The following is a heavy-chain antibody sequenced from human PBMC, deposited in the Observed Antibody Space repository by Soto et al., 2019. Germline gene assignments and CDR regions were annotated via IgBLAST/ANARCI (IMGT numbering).Heavy chain of an antibody. V-gene: IGHV3-33*01. D-gene: IGHD3-22*01. CDR3: AREALRDSSSGDFDY. J-gene: IGHJ4*02. CDR1: GFIFSDFG. Sequence: QVQLVESGGGVVQPGRSLRLSCAASGFIFSDFGMHWVRQAPGKGLEWVAVIWYDGGKRYYEEAVKGRFTISRDNSKNTLYLQMNNLKDEDTAVYYCAREALRDSSSGDFDYWGQGTLVTVSS. CDR2: IWYDGGKR.